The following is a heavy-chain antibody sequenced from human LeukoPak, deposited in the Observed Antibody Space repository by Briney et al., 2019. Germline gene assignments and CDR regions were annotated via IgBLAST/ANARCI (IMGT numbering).Heavy chain of an antibody. V-gene: IGHV4-4*07. J-gene: IGHJ6*03. CDR3: ARGTGYSAYDRMYYMDV. D-gene: IGHD5-12*01. CDR2: INTSGSS. CDR1: GNSISSYY. Sequence: SETLSLTCTVSGNSISSYYWSWIRQPAGKGLEWIGRINTSGSSNYNPSLKSRVIMSVDTSKNQFSLKLSSVTAADTAVYYCARGTGYSAYDRMYYMDVWGNGTTVTISS.